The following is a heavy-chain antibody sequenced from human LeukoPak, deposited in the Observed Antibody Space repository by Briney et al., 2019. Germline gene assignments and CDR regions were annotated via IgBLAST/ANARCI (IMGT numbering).Heavy chain of an antibody. D-gene: IGHD1-26*01. CDR2: INPKSGGT. J-gene: IGHJ4*02. CDR1: GYTFTGYY. CDR3: ARDSGLGPTWHPFDH. Sequence: ASVKVSCKASGYTFTGYYMHWVRQAPGQGLEWMGWINPKSGGTNYAQKFRGRVTMTRDTSISTAYMELSGLRSDDTAVYYCARDSGLGPTWHPFDHWGQGTPVTVSS. V-gene: IGHV1-2*02.